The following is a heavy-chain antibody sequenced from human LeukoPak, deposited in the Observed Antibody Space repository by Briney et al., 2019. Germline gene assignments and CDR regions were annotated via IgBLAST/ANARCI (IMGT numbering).Heavy chain of an antibody. CDR2: ISRIVSTI. CDR3: ARDDYVWGSYRTPGAFDI. Sequence: GGCLRLSCAPSGFSFSDYYMSWIRPAPGKGVEWVSYISRIVSTIYHEDSAKGRFTITRDNAKNSLYLQMNSLRAEDTGVYYCARDDYVWGSYRTPGAFDIWGQGTMVTVSS. D-gene: IGHD3-16*02. CDR1: GFSFSDYY. V-gene: IGHV3-11*04. J-gene: IGHJ3*02.